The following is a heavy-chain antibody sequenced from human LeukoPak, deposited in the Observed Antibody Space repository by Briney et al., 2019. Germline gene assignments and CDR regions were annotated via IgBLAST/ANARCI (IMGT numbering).Heavy chain of an antibody. Sequence: SETLSLTCTVSGGSISTTIHYWGWIRQPPGKGLEWIGRISSSGSTNYNPSLKSRVTISVDTSKNQFSLKLSSVTAADTAVYFCARGPYSYDSSGAFDIWGQGTMVTVSS. CDR3: ARGPYSYDSSGAFDI. CDR1: GGSISTTIHY. D-gene: IGHD3-22*01. CDR2: ISSSGST. V-gene: IGHV4-39*07. J-gene: IGHJ3*02.